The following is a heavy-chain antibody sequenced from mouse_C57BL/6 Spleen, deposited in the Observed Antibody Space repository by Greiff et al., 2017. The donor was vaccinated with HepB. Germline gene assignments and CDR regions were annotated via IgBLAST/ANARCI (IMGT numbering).Heavy chain of an antibody. V-gene: IGHV1-26*01. CDR1: GYTFTDYY. Sequence: EVQLQQSGPELVKPGASVKISCKASGYTFTDYYMNWVKQSHGKSLEWIGDINPNNGGTSYNQKFKGKATLTVDKSSSTAYMELRSLTSEDSAVYYCAPLLLRDWYFDVWGTGTTVTVSS. CDR2: INPNNGGT. J-gene: IGHJ1*03. CDR3: APLLLRDWYFDV. D-gene: IGHD1-1*01.